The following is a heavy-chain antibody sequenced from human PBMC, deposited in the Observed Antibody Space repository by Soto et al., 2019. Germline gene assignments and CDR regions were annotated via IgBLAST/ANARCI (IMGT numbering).Heavy chain of an antibody. CDR1: GFSFSSFE. D-gene: IGHD2-8*02. J-gene: IGHJ4*02. V-gene: IGHV3-48*03. Sequence: GGSLRLSCAASGFSFSSFEMNWVRQAPGKGLECISYISSRDNTIYYADSVKGRFTVSRDSAKNSLFLQMNSLRAEDTAVYYCVRWAPGTGADYWGQGTLVTVSS. CDR2: ISSRDNTI. CDR3: VRWAPGTGADY.